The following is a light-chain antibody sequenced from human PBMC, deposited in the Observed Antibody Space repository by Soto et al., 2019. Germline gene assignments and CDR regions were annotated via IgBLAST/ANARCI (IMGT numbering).Light chain of an antibody. V-gene: IGLV1-44*01. CDR1: SSNIGTKT. CDR3: ASWDDGLTGVV. Sequence: QSVLTQPPSASGAPGQRVIISCSGSSSNIGTKTVSWYQQLPGTAPKLLIYTDNQRPSGVPDRFSGSKSGTSASLAISGLQSEDEADYYCASWDDGLTGVVFGGGTKLTVL. CDR2: TDN. J-gene: IGLJ2*01.